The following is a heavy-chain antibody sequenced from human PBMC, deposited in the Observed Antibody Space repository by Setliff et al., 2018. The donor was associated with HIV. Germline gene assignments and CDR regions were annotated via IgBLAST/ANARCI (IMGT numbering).Heavy chain of an antibody. CDR3: ARVSRGWYLGAEVAEYFDH. CDR2: IFASGST. Sequence: PSETLSLTCTVSGGSISTYYLTWIRQPAGKGLEWIGRIFASGSTNYNPSLKSRVTISIDTSKNQFSLKLTSVTAADSATYYCARVSRGWYLGAEVAEYFDHWGQGTLVTVSS. J-gene: IGHJ1*01. CDR1: GGSISTYY. V-gene: IGHV4-4*07. D-gene: IGHD6-19*01.